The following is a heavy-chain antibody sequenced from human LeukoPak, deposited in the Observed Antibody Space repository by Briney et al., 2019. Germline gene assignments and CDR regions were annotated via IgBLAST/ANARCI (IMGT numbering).Heavy chain of an antibody. CDR1: GFTFSDYY. D-gene: IGHD1-1*01. CDR2: ISSSSYT. Sequence: GGSLRLSCAASGFTFSDYYMSWIRQAPGKGLEWVSYISSSSYTNYADSVKGRCTISRDNAKNSLYLQMNSLRAEDTAVYYCARDRYDRYAYYYYGMDVWGQGTTVTVSS. CDR3: ARDRYDRYAYYYYGMDV. J-gene: IGHJ6*02. V-gene: IGHV3-11*05.